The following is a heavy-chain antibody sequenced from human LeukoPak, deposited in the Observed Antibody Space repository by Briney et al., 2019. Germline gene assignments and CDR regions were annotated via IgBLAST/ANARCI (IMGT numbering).Heavy chain of an antibody. CDR1: GFTFSDYY. J-gene: IGHJ6*02. Sequence: GGSLRLFCAASGFTFSDYYMSWIRQAPGKGLEGVSYISSSCSTIYYADSVKRRFTISRDNAKNSLYLQMNSLRAEDTAVYYCAREDGPYYYGMDVWGQGTTVTVSS. CDR2: ISSSCSTI. D-gene: IGHD4-17*01. CDR3: AREDGPYYYGMDV. V-gene: IGHV3-11*01.